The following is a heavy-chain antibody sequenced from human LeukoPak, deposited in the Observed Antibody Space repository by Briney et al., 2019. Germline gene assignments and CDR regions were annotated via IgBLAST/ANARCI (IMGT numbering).Heavy chain of an antibody. D-gene: IGHD3-9*01. Sequence: PSETLSLTCTVSGGSISSYYWSWIRQPAGKGLEWIGRIYTSGSTNYNPSLKSRVTMSVDTSKNQFSLKLSSVTAADTAVYYCARGKELRYFDWLCWFDPWGQGTLVTVSS. CDR1: GGSISSYY. CDR2: IYTSGST. CDR3: ARGKELRYFDWLCWFDP. J-gene: IGHJ5*02. V-gene: IGHV4-4*07.